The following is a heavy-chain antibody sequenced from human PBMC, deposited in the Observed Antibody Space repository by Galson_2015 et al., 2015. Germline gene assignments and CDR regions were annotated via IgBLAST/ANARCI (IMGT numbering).Heavy chain of an antibody. D-gene: IGHD5-18*01. J-gene: IGHJ5*02. CDR2: IFSNDEK. CDR1: GFSLSNARMG. CDR3: ARMKDTAMARTGYNWFDP. V-gene: IGHV2-26*01. Sequence: PALVKPTQTLTLTCTVSGFSLSNARMGVSWIRQPPGKALEWLAHIFSNDEKSYSTSLKSRLTISKDTSKSQVVLTMTNMDPVDTATYYCARMKDTAMARTGYNWFDPWGQGTLVTVSS.